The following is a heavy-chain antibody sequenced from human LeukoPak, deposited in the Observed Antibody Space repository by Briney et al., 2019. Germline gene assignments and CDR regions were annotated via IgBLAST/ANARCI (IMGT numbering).Heavy chain of an antibody. CDR1: GFSLSSYA. CDR2: ISSTDAGT. J-gene: IGHJ4*02. CDR3: ARDRLHYGEYEKTLDY. V-gene: IGHV3-23*01. Sequence: GGSLRLSCAASGFSLSSYAMSWVRQAPGKGLEWVSAISSTDAGTYRADSVKGRFTISRDNSKNTLYLQMNSLRAEDTAVYYCARDRLHYGEYEKTLDYWGQGTLVTVSS. D-gene: IGHD4-17*01.